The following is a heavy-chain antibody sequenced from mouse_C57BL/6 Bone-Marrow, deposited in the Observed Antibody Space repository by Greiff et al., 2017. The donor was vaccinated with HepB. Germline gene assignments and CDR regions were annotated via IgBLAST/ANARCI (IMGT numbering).Heavy chain of an antibody. J-gene: IGHJ4*01. CDR2: ILPSIGRT. D-gene: IGHD1-3*01. CDR3: PLPGYNYVYAMDY. CDR1: DSDVFPIAY. V-gene: IGHV15-2*01. Sequence: QVQLQQSGSELRSPGSSVKLSCKDFDSDVFPIAYMSWVRQKPGHGFEWIGGILPSIGRTIYGEKFEDKATLDADTLSNTAYLELNSLTSEDSAIYYLPLPGYNYVYAMDYWGQGTSATVSS.